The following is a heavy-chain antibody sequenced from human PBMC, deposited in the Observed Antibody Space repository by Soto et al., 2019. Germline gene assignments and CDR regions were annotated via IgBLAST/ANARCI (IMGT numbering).Heavy chain of an antibody. CDR1: GFTFSDYW. CDR2: IKTDGSEK. D-gene: IGHD3-10*01. CDR3: ASSMGRGGNDY. V-gene: IGHV3-7*05. J-gene: IGHJ4*02. Sequence: EVQLVESGGGLVQPGGSLRLYCAASGFTFSDYWMSWVRQAPGKGLECVANIKTDGSEKYYVDPVKGRFTISRDNAKNSLYLQTISLRAEDTAVYYCASSMGRGGNDYWGQGTLVAVSS.